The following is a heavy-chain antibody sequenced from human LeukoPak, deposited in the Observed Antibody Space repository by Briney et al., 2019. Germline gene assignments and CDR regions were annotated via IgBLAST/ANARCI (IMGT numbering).Heavy chain of an antibody. J-gene: IGHJ5*02. CDR1: GYTFTSYG. CDR2: ISAYNGNT. Sequence: ASVKVSCKASGYTFTSYGISWVRQAPGQGLEWTGWISAYNGNTNYAQKLQGRVTMTTDTSTSTAYMELRSLRSDDTAVYYCARDIVAARRDNWFDPWGQGTLVTVSS. CDR3: ARDIVAARRDNWFDP. D-gene: IGHD6-6*01. V-gene: IGHV1-18*01.